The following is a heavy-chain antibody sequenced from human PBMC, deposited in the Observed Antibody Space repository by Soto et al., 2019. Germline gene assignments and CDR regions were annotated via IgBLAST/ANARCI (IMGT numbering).Heavy chain of an antibody. D-gene: IGHD3-16*01. CDR1: GFTFSSYA. V-gene: IGHV3-23*01. CDR2: ISGSGGST. Sequence: GGSLRLSCAASGFTFSSYAMSWVRQAPGKGLEWVSAISGSGGSTYYADSVKGRFTISRDNSNNTLYLQMNSLRAEDTAVYFCAAVMGSDYDYVWGSLTFDDWGQGTLVTVSS. CDR3: AAVMGSDYDYVWGSLTFDD. J-gene: IGHJ4*02.